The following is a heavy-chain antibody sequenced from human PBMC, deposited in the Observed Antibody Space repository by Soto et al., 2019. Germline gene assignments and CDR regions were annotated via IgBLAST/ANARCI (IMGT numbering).Heavy chain of an antibody. J-gene: IGHJ4*02. V-gene: IGHV4-30-2*01. CDR2: IYHIGST. D-gene: IGHD1-1*01. CDR1: GGSISSGCYS. CDR3: ARGRVNDGTAPHLDY. Sequence: PSETLSLTGAVSGGSISSGCYSWSWIRQPPGKGLEWIGYIYHIGSTYYNPSLKSRVTISVDRSKNQFSLKLSSVTAAETAVYYCARGRVNDGTAPHLDYWVQGVLVAGSP.